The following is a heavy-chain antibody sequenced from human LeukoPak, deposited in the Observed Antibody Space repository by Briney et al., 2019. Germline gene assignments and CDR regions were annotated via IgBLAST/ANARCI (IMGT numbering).Heavy chain of an antibody. CDR2: IYYSGST. CDR3: ARLYGSGLDY. CDR1: GGSISSSSYY. J-gene: IGHJ4*02. Sequence: SETLSLTCTVSGGSISSSSYYWGWIRQPPGKGLEWIGSIYYSGSTNYNPSLKSRVTISVDTSKNQFSLKLSSATAADTAVYYCARLYGSGLDYWGQGTLVTVSS. D-gene: IGHD3-10*01. V-gene: IGHV4-39*07.